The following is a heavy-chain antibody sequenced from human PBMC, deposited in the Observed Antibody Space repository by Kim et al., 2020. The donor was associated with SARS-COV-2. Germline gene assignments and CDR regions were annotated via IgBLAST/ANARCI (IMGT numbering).Heavy chain of an antibody. CDR3: TRYCSGGSCLYAFDI. V-gene: IGHV3-49*02. D-gene: IGHD2-15*01. Sequence: SVKGRFTISRDDSKSIAYLQMNSLKTEDTAVYYCTRYCSGGSCLYAFDIWGQGTMVTVSS. J-gene: IGHJ3*02.